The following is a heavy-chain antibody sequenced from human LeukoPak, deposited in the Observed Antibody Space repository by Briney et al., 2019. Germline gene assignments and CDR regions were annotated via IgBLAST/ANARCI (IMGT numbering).Heavy chain of an antibody. J-gene: IGHJ4*02. Sequence: SETLSLTCAVYGGSFSGYYWSWIRQPPGKGLEWIGEINHSGSTNYNPSLKSRVTISVDTSKNQFSLKLSSVTAADTAVYYYARALAGIAAAGTGGAFDYWGQGTLVTVSS. V-gene: IGHV4-34*01. CDR2: INHSGST. CDR3: ARALAGIAAAGTGGAFDY. CDR1: GGSFSGYY. D-gene: IGHD6-13*01.